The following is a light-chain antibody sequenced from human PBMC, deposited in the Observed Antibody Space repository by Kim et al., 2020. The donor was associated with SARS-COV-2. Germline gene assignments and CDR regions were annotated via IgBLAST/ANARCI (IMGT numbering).Light chain of an antibody. Sequence: QSVLTQPASVSESPGQSITISCTGTSSDVGAYDYVSWYQQHPGKAPKLMIFDVTRRPSGVSNRFSGSKSGNTASLTISGLQAEDEADYYCSSYTGSSTFWVFGGGTQLTVL. V-gene: IGLV2-14*03. J-gene: IGLJ3*02. CDR2: DVT. CDR3: SSYTGSSTFWV. CDR1: SSDVGAYDY.